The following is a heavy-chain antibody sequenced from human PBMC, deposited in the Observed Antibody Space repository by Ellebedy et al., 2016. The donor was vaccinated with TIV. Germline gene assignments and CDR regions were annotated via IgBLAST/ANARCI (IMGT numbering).Heavy chain of an antibody. CDR2: INAGNGNT. J-gene: IGHJ6*02. V-gene: IGHV1-3*01. CDR1: GYTFTSYA. Sequence: ASVKVSCXASGYTFTSYAMHWVRQAPGQRLEWMGWINAGNGNTKYSQKFQGRVTITRDTSASTAYMELSSLRSEDTAVYYCARTPAGYYYYGMDVWGQGTTVTVSS. CDR3: ARTPAGYYYYGMDV.